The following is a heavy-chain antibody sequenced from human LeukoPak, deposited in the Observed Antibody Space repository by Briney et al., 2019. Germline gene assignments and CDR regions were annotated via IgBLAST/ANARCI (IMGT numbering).Heavy chain of an antibody. V-gene: IGHV4-59*01. Sequence: SETLSLTCTVSGGSISSYYWSWIRQPPGKGLEWSGYIYYSGSTNYNPSLKSRVTISVDTSKNQFSLKLSSVTAADTAVYYCARSYRVYYFDYWGQGTLVTVSS. CDR3: ARSYRVYYFDY. D-gene: IGHD3-10*01. CDR2: IYYSGST. CDR1: GGSISSYY. J-gene: IGHJ4*02.